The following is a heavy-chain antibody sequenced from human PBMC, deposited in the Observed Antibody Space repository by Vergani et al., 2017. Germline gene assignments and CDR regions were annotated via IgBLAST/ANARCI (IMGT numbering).Heavy chain of an antibody. D-gene: IGHD1-26*01. J-gene: IGHJ4*02. CDR3: ARVGQRWELRLYFAY. CDR1: GGTFSSYA. CDR2: IILIFGTA. Sequence: QVQLVQSGAEVKKPGSSVKVSCKASGGTFSSYAISWVRQAPGQGLEWMGGIILIFGTANYAQQFQGRVTITADESTSTAYLELSSLRSEDTAVYYCARVGQRWELRLYFAYWGQGTLVTVSS. V-gene: IGHV1-69*01.